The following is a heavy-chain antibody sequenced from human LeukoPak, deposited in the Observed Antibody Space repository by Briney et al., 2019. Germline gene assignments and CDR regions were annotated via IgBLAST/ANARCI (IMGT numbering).Heavy chain of an antibody. Sequence: ASVKVSCKASGYTFTAYYIHWVRQAPGQGLEWMGWINPNSGGTNYAQKFQGRVTMTRDTSISTAYMELSRLRSDDTTVYYCARGPELRYFDWLLYGGAFDIWGQGTMVTVSS. CDR3: ARGPELRYFDWLLYGGAFDI. V-gene: IGHV1-2*02. CDR1: GYTFTAYY. CDR2: INPNSGGT. J-gene: IGHJ3*02. D-gene: IGHD3-9*01.